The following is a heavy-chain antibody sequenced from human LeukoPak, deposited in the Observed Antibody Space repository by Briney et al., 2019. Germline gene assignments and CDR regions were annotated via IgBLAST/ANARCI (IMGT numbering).Heavy chain of an antibody. CDR2: INPNSGGT. CDR3: ARGPQLGWPSYYYYYGMDV. V-gene: IGHV1-2*02. CDR1: GYTFTGYY. Sequence: GASVKVSCKASGYTFTGYYMHWVRQAPGQGLEWMGWINPNSGGTNYAQKFQGRVTMTRDTSISTAYMELSRLRSDDTAVYYCARGPQLGWPSYYYYYGMDVWGQGTTVTVSS. D-gene: IGHD6-6*01. J-gene: IGHJ6*02.